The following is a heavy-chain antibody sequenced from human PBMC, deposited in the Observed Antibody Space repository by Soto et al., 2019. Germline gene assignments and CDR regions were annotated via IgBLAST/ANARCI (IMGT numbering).Heavy chain of an antibody. CDR2: IKPRGSI. CDR3: ATFVGATTVTRGSPRDY. D-gene: IGHD4-4*01. Sequence: VQLQQWGAGLLKPSETLSLTCAVYGGSFSGYHWSWFRQPPGKGLEWIGEIKPRGSINSNPALKRRFTISVDTSTTQFSLNLSSVTAADTAVYYCATFVGATTVTRGSPRDYWGQGTLVTVSS. CDR1: GGSFSGYH. J-gene: IGHJ4*02. V-gene: IGHV4-34*01.